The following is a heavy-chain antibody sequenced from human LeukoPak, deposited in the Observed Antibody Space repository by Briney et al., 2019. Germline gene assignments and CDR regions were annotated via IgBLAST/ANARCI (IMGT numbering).Heavy chain of an antibody. V-gene: IGHV4-39*01. CDR2: IYYSGST. J-gene: IGHJ6*03. CDR3: ARHGADAYYNYYMDV. Sequence: SETLSLTCIVSGGSITSSSYYWGWIRQPPGKGLEWIGSIYYSGSTYYNPSLESRVTISIDTSKNQFSLKLSSLTAADTAVYYCARHGADAYYNYYMDVWGKGTTVTVSS. D-gene: IGHD1-26*01. CDR1: GGSITSSSYY.